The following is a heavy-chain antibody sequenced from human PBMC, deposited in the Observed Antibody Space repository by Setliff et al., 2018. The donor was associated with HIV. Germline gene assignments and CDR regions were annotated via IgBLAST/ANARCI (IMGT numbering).Heavy chain of an antibody. Sequence: KTSETLSLTCAVYGGSVSGYYWSWIRQPPGKGLEWIGSIHYTGSTYYNPSLQSRVTISVDTSKNQFSLKLSSVTAADTAVYYCARGYPVSYYYYMDVWGKGTTVTVSS. J-gene: IGHJ6*03. D-gene: IGHD3-16*02. CDR3: ARGYPVSYYYYMDV. CDR1: GGSVSGYY. CDR2: IHYTGST. V-gene: IGHV4-34*09.